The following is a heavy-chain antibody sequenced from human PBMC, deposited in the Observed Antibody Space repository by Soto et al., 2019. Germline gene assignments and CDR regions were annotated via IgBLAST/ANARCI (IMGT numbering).Heavy chain of an antibody. CDR3: AGRSGGRFYFDY. J-gene: IGHJ4*02. V-gene: IGHV3-23*01. CDR1: GFTFSSYA. CDR2: ISGSGVST. D-gene: IGHD6-19*01. Sequence: GGSLRLSCAASGFTFSSYAMAWVRQAPGKGLEWVSAISGSGVSTYYADSVKGRFTISRDNSKNTLYLQMNSLRAEDTAAYYCAGRSGGRFYFDYWGQGTQVTVSS.